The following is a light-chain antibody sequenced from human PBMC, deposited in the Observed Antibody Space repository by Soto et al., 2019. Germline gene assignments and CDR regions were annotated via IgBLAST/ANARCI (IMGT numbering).Light chain of an antibody. CDR2: GAS. Sequence: EIVMTQSPDTLSVSPGERATLSCRASQSVSTNLAWYQQKPGQAPRLLMYGASTRATGIPARFSGSGSGTEFTLTISSLQSEDFAVYYCQQYTNWPPNTFGQGTRLEIK. CDR3: QQYTNWPPNT. J-gene: IGKJ5*01. V-gene: IGKV3-15*01. CDR1: QSVSTN.